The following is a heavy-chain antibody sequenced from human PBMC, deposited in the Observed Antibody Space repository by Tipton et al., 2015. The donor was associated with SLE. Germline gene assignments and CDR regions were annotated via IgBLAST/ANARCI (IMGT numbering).Heavy chain of an antibody. J-gene: IGHJ4*02. CDR3: ARDTSFDH. D-gene: IGHD2/OR15-2a*01. V-gene: IGHV4-59*01. Sequence: TLSLTCTVSGGSISDSYWIWIRQSPGKGLEWVGYMYNSGSTNYNPSLKSRVTISVDTFKNQFSLKLSSVTAADTAVYYCARDTSFDHWGQGTLVTVSS. CDR2: MYNSGST. CDR1: GGSISDSY.